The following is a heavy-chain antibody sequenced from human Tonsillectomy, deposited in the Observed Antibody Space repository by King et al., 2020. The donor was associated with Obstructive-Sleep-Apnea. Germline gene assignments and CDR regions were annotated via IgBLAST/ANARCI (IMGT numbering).Heavy chain of an antibody. Sequence: VQLVESGGGVVQPGGSLRLSCAASGFTFRSYGMHWVRQAPGKGLEWVTFVFYDGSNGYYADSVKGRFTISRDNSKNTLYLQMNSLKADDTAVYYCVKGLSYHFDYWGQGTLVTVSS. J-gene: IGHJ4*02. CDR3: VKGLSYHFDY. D-gene: IGHD2-2*01. CDR2: VFYDGSNG. V-gene: IGHV3-30*02. CDR1: GFTFRSYG.